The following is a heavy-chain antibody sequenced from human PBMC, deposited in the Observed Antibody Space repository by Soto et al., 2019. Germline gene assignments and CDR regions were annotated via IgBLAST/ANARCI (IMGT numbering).Heavy chain of an antibody. D-gene: IGHD6-6*01. CDR2: IIATFGTA. CDR3: VTAGDVAALSRKYYFHY. J-gene: IGHJ4*02. V-gene: IGHV1-69*06. CDR1: GVTFSNYG. Sequence: QVQLVQSGAEVKKPGSSVKVSCKTSGVTFSNYGFSWVRQARGQGLEWMGGIIATFGTADYPQKFQDRVTITADISTSTIYMELSRLRSEDTAVYYCVTAGDVAALSRKYYFHYWGQGAQVTVSS.